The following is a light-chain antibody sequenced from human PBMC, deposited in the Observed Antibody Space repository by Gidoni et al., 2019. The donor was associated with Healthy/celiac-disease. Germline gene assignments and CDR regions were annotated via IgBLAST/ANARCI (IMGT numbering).Light chain of an antibody. CDR2: DAS. CDR3: QQYNSYQYT. CDR1: QSISSW. Sequence: IQMTQFPSTLSASVGDRVTITCRASQSISSWLAWYQQKPGKAPKLLIYDASSLESGVPSRFSGSGSGTEFTLTISSLQPDDFATYYCQQYNSYQYTFGQGTKLEIK. J-gene: IGKJ2*01. V-gene: IGKV1-5*01.